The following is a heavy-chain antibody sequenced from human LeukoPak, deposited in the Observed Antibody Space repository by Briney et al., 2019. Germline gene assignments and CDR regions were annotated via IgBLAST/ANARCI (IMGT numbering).Heavy chain of an antibody. CDR2: IYYSGST. V-gene: IGHV4-39*01. CDR3: ARRSVTTFVY. D-gene: IGHD4-17*01. J-gene: IGHJ4*02. CDR1: GGSISSSSYY. Sequence: SETLSLTCTVSGGSISSSSYYWGWIRQPPGKGLEWIGSIYYSGSTYYNPSLKSRVTISVDTSKNQFSLKLSSVTAADTAVYYCARRSVTTFVYWGQGTLVTVSS.